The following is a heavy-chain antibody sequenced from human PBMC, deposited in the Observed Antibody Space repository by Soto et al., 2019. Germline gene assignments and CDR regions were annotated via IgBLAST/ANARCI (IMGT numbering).Heavy chain of an antibody. CDR2: IYYSGST. D-gene: IGHD1-20*01. J-gene: IGHJ3*02. CDR3: ARDLYNWNDRPSDAFDI. CDR1: GGSISSGGYY. V-gene: IGHV4-31*03. Sequence: PSETLSLTCTVSGGSISSGGYYWSWIRQHPGKGLGWIGYIYYSGSTYYNPSLKSRVTISVDTSKNQFSLKLSSVTAADTAVYYCARDLYNWNDRPSDAFDIWGQGTMVTVSS.